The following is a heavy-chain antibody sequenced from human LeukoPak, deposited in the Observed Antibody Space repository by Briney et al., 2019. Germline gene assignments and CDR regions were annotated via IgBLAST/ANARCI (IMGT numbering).Heavy chain of an antibody. V-gene: IGHV3-23*01. D-gene: IGHD5-18*01. Sequence: GGSLRLSCAAPAITFSDHAMSWFRQAPGKGLEWVSTIGLSGADTYYADSVKGRFTISKDNSKNTLQMNSLRVEDTAIYYCAKHSGHRYGDSDCWGRGTLVTVSP. J-gene: IGHJ4*02. CDR2: IGLSGADT. CDR3: AKHSGHRYGDSDC. CDR1: AITFSDHA.